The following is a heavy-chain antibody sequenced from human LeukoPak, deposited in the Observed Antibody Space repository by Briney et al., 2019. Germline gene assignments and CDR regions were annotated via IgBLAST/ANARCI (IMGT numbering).Heavy chain of an antibody. Sequence: PSGTLSLTCTVSGGSISSSSYYWGWIRQPPGKGLEWIGSIYYSGSTYYNPSLKSRVTISVDTSKNQFSLKLSSVTAADTAVYYCARTEKTSSGYYEAAFDIWGQGTMVTVSS. CDR2: IYYSGST. CDR1: GGSISSSSYY. J-gene: IGHJ3*02. D-gene: IGHD3-22*01. V-gene: IGHV4-39*01. CDR3: ARTEKTSSGYYEAAFDI.